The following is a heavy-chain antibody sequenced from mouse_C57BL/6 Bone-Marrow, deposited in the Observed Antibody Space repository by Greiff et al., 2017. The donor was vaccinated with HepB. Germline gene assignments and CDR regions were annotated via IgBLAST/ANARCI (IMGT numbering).Heavy chain of an antibody. Sequence: QVQLQQPGPELVKPGASVKLSCKASGYTFTSYWMHWVKQRPGQGLEWIGNINPSNGGTNYNEKFKSKATLTVDKSSSTAYMQLSSLTSEDSAVYYCARYGTTVVVSHYFDYWGQGTTLTVSS. CDR1: GYTFTSYW. V-gene: IGHV1-53*01. CDR3: ARYGTTVVVSHYFDY. D-gene: IGHD1-1*01. CDR2: INPSNGGT. J-gene: IGHJ2*01.